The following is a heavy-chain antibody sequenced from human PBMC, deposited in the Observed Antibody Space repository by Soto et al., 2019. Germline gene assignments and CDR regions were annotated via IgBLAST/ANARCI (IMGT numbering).Heavy chain of an antibody. V-gene: IGHV3-7*03. J-gene: IGHJ2*01. CDR1: GFTFSSYW. Sequence: GGSLRLSCAASGFTFSSYWMSWVRQAPGKGLEWVANIKQDGSEKYYVDSVKGRFTISRDNAKNSLYLQMNSLRAEDTAVYYCARGGGYTYGSSWWHFDLWGRGTLVTVSS. D-gene: IGHD5-18*01. CDR2: IKQDGSEK. CDR3: ARGGGYTYGSSWWHFDL.